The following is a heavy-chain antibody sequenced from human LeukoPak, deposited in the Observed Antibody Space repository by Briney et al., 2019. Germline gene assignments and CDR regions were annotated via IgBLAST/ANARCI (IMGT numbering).Heavy chain of an antibody. CDR1: GFTFSSCS. V-gene: IGHV3-48*01. CDR2: ISGSSSTI. J-gene: IGHJ4*02. CDR3: ARGSTYYDSSGQVPFDY. D-gene: IGHD3-22*01. Sequence: GGSLRLSCAASGFTFSSCSMNWVRQAPGKGLEWGSYISGSSSTIYYADSVKGRFTISRDNGKNTLYLQMNSLRAEDTAVYYCARGSTYYDSSGQVPFDYWGQGTLVTVSS.